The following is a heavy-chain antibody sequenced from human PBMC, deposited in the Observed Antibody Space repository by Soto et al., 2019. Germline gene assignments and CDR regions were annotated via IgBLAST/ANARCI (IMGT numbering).Heavy chain of an antibody. Sequence: QVQLQESGPGLVKPSMTLSLSCTVSGASMNSGDFYWSWIRQPPGKGLEWIGYLRNSGSTSYNPSLKSRVIMSVEPSNNPSFLKVTSVTIADTAVYYCARGATWGQGTLVIVSS. CDR1: GASMNSGDFY. V-gene: IGHV4-30-4*01. CDR3: ARGAT. D-gene: IGHD1-26*01. J-gene: IGHJ5*02. CDR2: LRNSGST.